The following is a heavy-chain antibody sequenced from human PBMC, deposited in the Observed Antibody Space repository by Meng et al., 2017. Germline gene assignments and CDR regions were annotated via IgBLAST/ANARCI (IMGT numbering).Heavy chain of an antibody. CDR3: ATNGGSAAATHYYYYGMDV. CDR1: GYTLTELS. D-gene: IGHD6-13*01. V-gene: IGHV1-24*01. J-gene: IGHJ6*02. CDR2: FDPEDGET. Sequence: ASVKVSCKVSGYTLTELSMHWVRQAPGKGLEWMGGFDPEDGETIYARKFQGRVTMTEDTSTDTAYMELSSLRSEDTAVYYCATNGGSAAATHYYYYGMDVWGQGTTVTVSS.